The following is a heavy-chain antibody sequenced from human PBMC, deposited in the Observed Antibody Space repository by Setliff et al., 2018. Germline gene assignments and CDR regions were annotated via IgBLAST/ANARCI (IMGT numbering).Heavy chain of an antibody. CDR3: ATKAVAGT. Sequence: GSLRLSCVGSGFTFSDYWMSWVRQAPGRGLEWVAIIKQDGSVKYYVDSVKRRFTISRDNAKNSVDLEMNSLRAEDTAVYYCATKAVAGTGGQGTLVTVSS. J-gene: IGHJ4*02. CDR2: IKQDGSVK. CDR1: GFTFSDYW. D-gene: IGHD6-19*01. V-gene: IGHV3-7*03.